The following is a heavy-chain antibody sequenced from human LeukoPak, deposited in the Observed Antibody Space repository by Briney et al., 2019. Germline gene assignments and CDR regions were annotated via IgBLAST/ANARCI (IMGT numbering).Heavy chain of an antibody. V-gene: IGHV1-8*01. CDR3: ARGLNSGWFDFDS. Sequence: ASVKVSCKASGYTFTSYDINWVRQATGQGLEWMGWMNPNSGNTGYAQTFQGRVTMARNTSISTAYMELSSLKSEDTAVYYCARGLNSGWFDFDSWGQGTLVTVSS. J-gene: IGHJ4*02. CDR1: GYTFTSYD. CDR2: MNPNSGNT. D-gene: IGHD6-19*01.